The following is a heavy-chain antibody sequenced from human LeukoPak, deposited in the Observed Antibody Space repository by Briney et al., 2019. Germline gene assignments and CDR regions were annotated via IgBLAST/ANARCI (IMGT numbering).Heavy chain of an antibody. V-gene: IGHV3-23*01. CDR3: AKVVARDIVVVVAATYYFDY. J-gene: IGHJ4*02. Sequence: GGSLRLSCAASGFTFSSYAMSWVRQAPRKGLEWVSAISGSGGSTYYADSVKGRFTISRDNSKNTLYLQMNSLRAEDTAVYYCAKVVARDIVVVVAATYYFDYWGQGTLVTVSS. CDR2: ISGSGGST. D-gene: IGHD2-15*01. CDR1: GFTFSSYA.